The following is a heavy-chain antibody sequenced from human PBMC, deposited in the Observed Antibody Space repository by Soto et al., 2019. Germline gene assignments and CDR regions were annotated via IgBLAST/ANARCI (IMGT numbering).Heavy chain of an antibody. CDR2: IYYSGST. J-gene: IGHJ4*02. CDR1: GGSISSYY. Sequence: SETRSLTCTVSGGSISSYYWSWIRQPPGKGLEWIGYIYYSGSTNYNPSLKSRVTISVDTSKNQFSLKLSSVTAADTAVYYCARAWGDFWSGYYFDYWGQGTLVTVSS. D-gene: IGHD3-3*01. CDR3: ARAWGDFWSGYYFDY. V-gene: IGHV4-59*01.